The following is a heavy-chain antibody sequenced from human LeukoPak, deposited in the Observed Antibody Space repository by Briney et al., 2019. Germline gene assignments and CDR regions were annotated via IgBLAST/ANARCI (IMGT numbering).Heavy chain of an antibody. CDR2: ISSSGSV. J-gene: IGHJ4*02. D-gene: IGHD5-12*01. Sequence: SETLSLACTVSRGSISGSIRRYYRRWLRQPPGKGLEMIGYISSSGSVNDNPSLRSRVTISVDTSKNQFFLNLSSVSAADTAVYYCARIPLGYSGAYYFDYWGQGTLVTVSP. CDR1: RGSISGSIRRYY. V-gene: IGHV4-61*05. CDR3: ARIPLGYSGAYYFDY.